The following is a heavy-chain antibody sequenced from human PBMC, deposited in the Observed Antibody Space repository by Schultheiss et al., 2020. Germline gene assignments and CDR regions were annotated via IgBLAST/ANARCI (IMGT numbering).Heavy chain of an antibody. CDR1: GYTFTGYY. CDR2: INPNSGGT. V-gene: IGHV1-2*02. CDR3: ATIFGVVIMGGWFDP. J-gene: IGHJ5*02. D-gene: IGHD3-3*01. Sequence: ASVKVSCKASGYTFTGYYIQWVRQAPGQGLDWMGWINPNSGGTNYAQKFQGRVTITADESTSTAYMELSSLRSEDTAVYYCATIFGVVIMGGWFDPWGQGTLVTVSA.